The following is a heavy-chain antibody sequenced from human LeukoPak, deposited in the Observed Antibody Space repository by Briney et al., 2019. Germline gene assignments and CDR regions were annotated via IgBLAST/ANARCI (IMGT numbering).Heavy chain of an antibody. J-gene: IGHJ4*02. CDR3: ARAFFETYYYDSSGYLPGY. V-gene: IGHV4-39*07. CDR1: GGSISSSKYY. CDR2: IYYSGSA. D-gene: IGHD3-22*01. Sequence: PSETLSLTCTVSGGSISSSKYYWGWIRQPPGKGLEWIGSIYYSGSAYYNPSLKSRVTISVDTSKNQFSLKLSSVTAADTAVYYCARAFFETYYYDSSGYLPGYWGQGTLVTVSS.